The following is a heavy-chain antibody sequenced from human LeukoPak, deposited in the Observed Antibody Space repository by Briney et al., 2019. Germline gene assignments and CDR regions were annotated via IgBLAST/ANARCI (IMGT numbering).Heavy chain of an antibody. CDR1: GFTFSNYA. CDR2: ISSSGGST. CDR3: ARQLGYCSDGSCYFDY. D-gene: IGHD2-15*01. V-gene: IGHV3-23*01. J-gene: IGHJ4*02. Sequence: YPGGSLRLSCAASGFTFSNYAMSWVRRAPGRGLEWLSAISSSGGSTYYADSVEGRFTISRDNSKNTLHLQMNSLRTEDTAVYHCARQLGYCSDGSCYFDYWGQGTLVTVSS.